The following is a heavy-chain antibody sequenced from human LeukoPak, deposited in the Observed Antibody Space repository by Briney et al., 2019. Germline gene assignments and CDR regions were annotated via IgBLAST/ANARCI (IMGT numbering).Heavy chain of an antibody. V-gene: IGHV4-31*03. CDR3: ARHKYPWSWHYYDKVDAFDI. D-gene: IGHD3-22*01. CDR2: IYYSGST. CDR1: GGSISSGGYS. J-gene: IGHJ3*02. Sequence: SETLSLTCTVSGGSISSGGYSWSWIRQHPGKGLEWIEYIYYSGSTYYNPSLKSRVTISVDTSKNQFSLKLSSVTAADTAVYYCARHKYPWSWHYYDKVDAFDIWGQGTMVTVSS.